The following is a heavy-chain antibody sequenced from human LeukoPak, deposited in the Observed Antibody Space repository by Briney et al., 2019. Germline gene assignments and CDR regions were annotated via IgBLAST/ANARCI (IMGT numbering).Heavy chain of an antibody. V-gene: IGHV4-4*07. Sequence: SETLSLTYTVSGGSISSYYWIWIRQPAGKGLEWIGRIYTSGSPNYDPSLNSRLPMSVATSPNQFSLKLSSVTAAAPAVYYCARAAAGMDVWGQGTTVTVSS. CDR3: ARAAAGMDV. CDR1: GGSISSYY. J-gene: IGHJ6*02. CDR2: IYTSGSP.